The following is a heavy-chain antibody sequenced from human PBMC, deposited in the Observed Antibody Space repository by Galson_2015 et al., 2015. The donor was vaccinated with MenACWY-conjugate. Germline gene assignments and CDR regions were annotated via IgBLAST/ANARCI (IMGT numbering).Heavy chain of an antibody. CDR2: SYSSGNT. CDR1: GASISSKSYS. V-gene: IGHV4-39*07. J-gene: IGHJ4*02. D-gene: IGHD1-1*01. CDR3: SRVRGTTGTDS. Sequence: ETLSLTCTVSGASISSKSYSWGWVRQPPGQGLEWIGTSYSSGNTHYNPSLKSRVTISVDTSENLFSLKLTSVTAADTAVYYCSRVRGTTGTDSWGQGTLVAVSS.